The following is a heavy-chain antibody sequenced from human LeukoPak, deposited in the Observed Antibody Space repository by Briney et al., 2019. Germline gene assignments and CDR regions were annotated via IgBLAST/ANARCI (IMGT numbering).Heavy chain of an antibody. D-gene: IGHD3-22*01. J-gene: IGHJ5*02. CDR1: GGSFSGYY. Sequence: SETLSLTCAVYGGSFSGYYWSWIRQPPGKGLEWIGEINHSGSTNYNPSLKSRVTISVDTSKNQFSLKLSSVTAADTAVYYCARSSSGYYLRWFDPWGQGTLVTVSS. V-gene: IGHV4-34*01. CDR2: INHSGST. CDR3: ARSSSGYYLRWFDP.